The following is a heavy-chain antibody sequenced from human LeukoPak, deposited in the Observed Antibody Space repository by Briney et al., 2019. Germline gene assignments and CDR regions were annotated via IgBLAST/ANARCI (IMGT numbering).Heavy chain of an antibody. CDR2: ISGSGGST. CDR1: GFTFYMYA. V-gene: IGHV3-23*01. Sequence: GGSLRLSCQASGFTFYMYAMSWVRQAPGKGLEWVSAISGSGGSTYYADSVKGRFTISRDNSKNTLYLQMNSLRAEDTAVYYCAKVGGGYCSSTSCSFDYWGQGTLVTVSS. CDR3: AKVGGGYCSSTSCSFDY. J-gene: IGHJ4*02. D-gene: IGHD2-2*01.